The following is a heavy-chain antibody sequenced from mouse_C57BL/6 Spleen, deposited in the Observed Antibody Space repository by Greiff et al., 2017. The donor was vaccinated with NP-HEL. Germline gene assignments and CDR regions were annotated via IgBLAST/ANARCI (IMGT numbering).Heavy chain of an antibody. CDR1: GFSFNTYA. J-gene: IGHJ4*01. V-gene: IGHV10-1*01. Sequence: EVQLVESGGGLVQPKGSLKLSCAASGFSFNTYAMNWVRQAPGKGLEWVARIRSKSNNYATYYADSVKDRFTISRDDSESMLYLQMNNLKTEDTAMYYCVRQTVWGYDYAMDYWGQGTSVTVSS. CDR2: IRSKSNNYAT. CDR3: VRQTVWGYDYAMDY. D-gene: IGHD1-1*01.